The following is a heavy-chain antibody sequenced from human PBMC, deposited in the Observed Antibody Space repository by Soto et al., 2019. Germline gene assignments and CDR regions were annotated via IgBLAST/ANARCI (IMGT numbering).Heavy chain of an antibody. CDR2: IIPIFGTA. CDR3: ARDPGIGAACSYYYYGMDV. CDR1: GGTFSSYA. V-gene: IGHV1-69*13. D-gene: IGHD6-13*01. Sequence: ASVKVSCKASGGTFSSYAISWVRQAPGQGLEWMGGIIPIFGTANYAQKFQGRVTITADESTSTAYMEQSSLRSEDTAVYYCARDPGIGAACSYYYYGMDVWGQGYTVTVSS. J-gene: IGHJ6*02.